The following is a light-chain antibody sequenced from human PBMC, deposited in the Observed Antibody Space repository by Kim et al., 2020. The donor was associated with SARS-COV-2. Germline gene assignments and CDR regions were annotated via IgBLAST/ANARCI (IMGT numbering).Light chain of an antibody. Sequence: IEMTQSRSSLSASVGDRVTITCRASQGIRNDLGWYQQKPGKAPKLLIYAASSLESGVPSRFSGSGSGTDFTLTISSLQPEDFATYYCLQDYNYPLTFGGGTKVDIK. CDR2: AAS. J-gene: IGKJ4*01. CDR3: LQDYNYPLT. CDR1: QGIRND. V-gene: IGKV1-6*01.